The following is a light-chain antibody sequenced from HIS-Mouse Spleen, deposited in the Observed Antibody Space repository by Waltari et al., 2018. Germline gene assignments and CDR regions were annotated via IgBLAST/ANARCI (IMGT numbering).Light chain of an antibody. Sequence: SYELTQPPSVSVSPGQTARITCSGDALPKQYAYWYQQKPGQAPVLVIYKDSERPSGIRERFYGSSSGTTVTLAISGVQAEDAADYYCQSADSSGTYVVFGGGTKLTVL. CDR3: QSADSSGTYVV. CDR2: KDS. CDR1: ALPKQY. V-gene: IGLV3-25*03. J-gene: IGLJ2*01.